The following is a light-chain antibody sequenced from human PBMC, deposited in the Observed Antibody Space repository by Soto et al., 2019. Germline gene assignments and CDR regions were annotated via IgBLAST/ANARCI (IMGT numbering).Light chain of an antibody. J-gene: IGLJ3*02. Sequence: QSVLTQPPSVSGAPGQRVTISCTGTSSNIGAGNDLHWYQQLPGTAPKLLIYGNSNRPSGVPDRFSGSKSGTSASLAITGLQAEDEADYYCQSYDSSLSGSWVFGGGTKLTVL. CDR1: SSNIGAGND. CDR3: QSYDSSLSGSWV. V-gene: IGLV1-40*01. CDR2: GNS.